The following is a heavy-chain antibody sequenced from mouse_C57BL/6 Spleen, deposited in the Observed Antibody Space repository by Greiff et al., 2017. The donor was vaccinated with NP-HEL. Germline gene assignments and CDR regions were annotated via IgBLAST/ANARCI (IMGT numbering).Heavy chain of an antibody. V-gene: IGHV5-9-1*02. CDR3: TRAGWSPYAMDY. Sequence: EVKLVESGEGLVKPGGSLKLSCAASGFTFSSYAMSWVRQTPEKRLEWVAYISRGGDYIYYADTVKGRFTISRDNARNTLYLQMSSLKSEDTAMYYCTRAGWSPYAMDYWGQGTSVTVSS. CDR2: ISRGGDYI. J-gene: IGHJ4*01. D-gene: IGHD1-1*02. CDR1: GFTFSSYA.